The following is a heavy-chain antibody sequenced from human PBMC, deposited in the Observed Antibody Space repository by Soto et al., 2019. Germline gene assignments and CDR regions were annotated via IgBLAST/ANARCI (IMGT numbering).Heavy chain of an antibody. CDR2: ISYDGSNK. Sequence: GGSLRLSCAASGFTFSSYGMHWVRQAPGKGLEWVAVISYDGSNKYYADSVKGRFTISRDNSKDTLYLQMNSLRAEDTAVYYCAKDIMIDYGDPRDYYYYGMDVWGQGTTVTVSS. J-gene: IGHJ6*02. CDR1: GFTFSSYG. D-gene: IGHD4-17*01. CDR3: AKDIMIDYGDPRDYYYYGMDV. V-gene: IGHV3-30*18.